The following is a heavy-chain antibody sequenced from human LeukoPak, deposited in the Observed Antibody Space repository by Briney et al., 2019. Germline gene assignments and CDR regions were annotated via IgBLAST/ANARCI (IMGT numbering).Heavy chain of an antibody. CDR1: GGSISSSY. D-gene: IGHD6-13*01. Sequence: PSETLSLTCTVSGGSISSSYWSWIRQPPGQGLEWIGSIYYSGSTNYNPSLKSRLTISLDTSKNQFSLKLRSVTAADTAVYYCASSSNWDRYFDYWGQGTLVTVSS. CDR3: ASSSNWDRYFDY. V-gene: IGHV4-59*01. CDR2: IYYSGST. J-gene: IGHJ4*02.